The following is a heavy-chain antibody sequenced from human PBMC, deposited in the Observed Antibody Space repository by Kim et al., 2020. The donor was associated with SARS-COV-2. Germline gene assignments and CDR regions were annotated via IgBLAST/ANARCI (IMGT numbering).Heavy chain of an antibody. CDR2: IKSNTDGGTT. D-gene: IGHD1-26*01. J-gene: IGHJ5*02. CDR1: GFTISDAW. V-gene: IGHV3-15*01. Sequence: GGSLRLSCAASGFTISDAWMSWVRQAPGKGLEWVGRIKSNTDGGTTEYAAPVKGRFTISRDDSTNTVFLQMSSLKTEDTALYYCTRWNSGNYYDASWGQGTRVTVSS. CDR3: TRWNSGNYYDAS.